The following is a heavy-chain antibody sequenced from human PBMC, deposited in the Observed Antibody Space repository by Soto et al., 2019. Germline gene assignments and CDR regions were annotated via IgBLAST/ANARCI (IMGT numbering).Heavy chain of an antibody. Sequence: PRVSLKISCKGSVYSFTSYWISWVRQMPGKGLEWMGRIDPSDSYTNYSPSFQGHVTISADKSISTAYLQWSSLKASDTAMYYCASHGQGTAATRGWFDPWGQGTLVTVSS. CDR2: IDPSDSYT. V-gene: IGHV5-10-1*01. J-gene: IGHJ5*02. D-gene: IGHD6-13*01. CDR1: VYSFTSYW. CDR3: ASHGQGTAATRGWFDP.